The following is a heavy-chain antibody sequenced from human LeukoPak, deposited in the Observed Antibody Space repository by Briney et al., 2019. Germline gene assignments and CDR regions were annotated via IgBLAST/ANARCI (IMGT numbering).Heavy chain of an antibody. Sequence: SETLSLTCTVSGGSISSYYWSWIRQPPGKGLEWIGYIYYSGSTNYDPSLKSRVTISVDTSKNQFSLKLSSVTAADTAVYYCARPKLRFSASKYWYFDLWGRGTLVTVSS. D-gene: IGHD3-3*01. V-gene: IGHV4-59*08. CDR2: IYYSGST. CDR1: GGSISSYY. J-gene: IGHJ2*01. CDR3: ARPKLRFSASKYWYFDL.